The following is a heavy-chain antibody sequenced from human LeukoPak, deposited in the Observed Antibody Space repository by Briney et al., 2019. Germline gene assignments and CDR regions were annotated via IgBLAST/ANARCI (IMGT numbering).Heavy chain of an antibody. V-gene: IGHV1-24*01. CDR1: GYTLTELS. CDR2: FDPEDGET. J-gene: IGHJ4*02. D-gene: IGHD3-16*02. Sequence: ASVKVSCKVSGYTLTELSMHWVRQAPGKGLEWMGGFDPEDGETIYAQKFQGRVTMTEDTSTDTAYMELSSLRSEDTAVYYCATQLITFGGVVVIDWGQGTLVTVSS. CDR3: ATQLITFGGVVVID.